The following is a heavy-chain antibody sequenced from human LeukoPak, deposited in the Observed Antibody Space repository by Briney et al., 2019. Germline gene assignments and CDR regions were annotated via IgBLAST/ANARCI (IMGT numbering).Heavy chain of an antibody. CDR1: GYTLTELS. CDR3: ATSQSWNDVVRNAFDI. J-gene: IGHJ3*02. Sequence: ASVKVSCKVSGYTLTELSMHWVRQAPGKGLEWMGGFDPEDGETIYARKFQGRVTMTEDTSTDTAYMELSNLRSEDTAVYYCATSQSWNDVVRNAFDIWGQGTMVTVSS. D-gene: IGHD1-1*01. CDR2: FDPEDGET. V-gene: IGHV1-24*01.